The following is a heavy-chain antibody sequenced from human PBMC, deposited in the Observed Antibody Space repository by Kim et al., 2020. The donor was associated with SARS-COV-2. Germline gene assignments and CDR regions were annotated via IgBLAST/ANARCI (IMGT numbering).Heavy chain of an antibody. Sequence: GGSLRLSCAASGFTFSSYAMNWVRQAPGKGLESVSGISGSGDSTYYADSVKGRFTISRDNSRNTLYLQMNSLRAEDTAVYYCAKGSIRNYGSGTYYNFD. J-gene: IGHJ4*01. CDR3: AKGSIRNYGSGTYYNFD. CDR2: ISGSGDST. CDR1: GFTFSSYA. D-gene: IGHD3-10*01. V-gene: IGHV3-23*01.